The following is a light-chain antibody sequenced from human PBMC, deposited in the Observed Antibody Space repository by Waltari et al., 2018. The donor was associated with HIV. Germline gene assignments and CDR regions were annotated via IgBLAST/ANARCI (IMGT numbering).Light chain of an antibody. V-gene: IGLV2-14*03. CDR2: DVS. J-gene: IGLJ2*01. CDR1: TSDIGPSHS. CDR3: SSYRTTFI. Sequence: QSALTQPASMSGSPGQSITISCAGPTSDIGPSHSVSWYQQHTDRAPKLIIYDVSYRPSGVDSRFSGSKSGNPASLTISDLRSDDEAVYYCSSYRTTFIFGAGTKLNVL.